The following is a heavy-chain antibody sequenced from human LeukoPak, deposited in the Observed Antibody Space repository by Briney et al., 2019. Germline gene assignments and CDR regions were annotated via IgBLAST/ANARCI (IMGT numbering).Heavy chain of an antibody. CDR1: GFTFSSYA. Sequence: PGGSLRLSCAASGFTFSSYAMSWVRQAPGQGLEWVSAISGSGGSTYYADSVKGRFTISRDNLKNTLYLQMGSLRAEDTAVYYCAKTRGSPTGSIDYWGQGTLVTVSS. CDR2: ISGSGGST. V-gene: IGHV3-23*01. J-gene: IGHJ4*02. CDR3: AKTRGSPTGSIDY. D-gene: IGHD1-26*01.